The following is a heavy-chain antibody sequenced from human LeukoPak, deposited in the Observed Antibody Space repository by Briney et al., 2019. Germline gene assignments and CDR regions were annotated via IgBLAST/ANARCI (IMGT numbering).Heavy chain of an antibody. Sequence: SETLSLPCTVSGGSISSYYWSWIRQPAGKGLEWIGRIYTSGSTNYNPSLKSRVTMSVDTSKNQFSLKLSSVTAADTAVYYCARGRITIFGVVIFDYWSQGTLVTVSS. J-gene: IGHJ4*02. CDR2: IYTSGST. D-gene: IGHD3-3*01. CDR3: ARGRITIFGVVIFDY. V-gene: IGHV4-4*07. CDR1: GGSISSYY.